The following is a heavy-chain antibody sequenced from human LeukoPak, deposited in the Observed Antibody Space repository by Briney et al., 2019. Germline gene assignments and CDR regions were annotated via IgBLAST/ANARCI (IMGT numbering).Heavy chain of an antibody. V-gene: IGHV4-4*02. CDR1: GGSISSSTW. Sequence: SETLSLTCAVSGGSISSSTWWTWVRQPPGKGLEWIGEIYHSGSTNYNPSLKSRVTISVDKSKNQFSLKLNSVTAADTAVYYCARIAPGGVEYFQHWGQGTLVTVSS. J-gene: IGHJ1*01. D-gene: IGHD2-8*02. CDR2: IYHSGST. CDR3: ARIAPGGVEYFQH.